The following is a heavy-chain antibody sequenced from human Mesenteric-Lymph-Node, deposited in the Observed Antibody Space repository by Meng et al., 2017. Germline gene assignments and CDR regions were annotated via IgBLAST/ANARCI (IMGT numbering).Heavy chain of an antibody. Sequence: VHVQGPGPGLVKPPETLSLTSACSGGSRSRSDGWSWVRQPPGKGLEWIGEVYHRGDTNYNPSLKSRVVISVDRSKNQFSLNLSSVTAADTAVYYCGRDQGRQLINHWGQGTLVTVSS. CDR3: GRDQGRQLINH. J-gene: IGHJ4*02. CDR1: GGSRSRSDG. CDR2: VYHRGDT. D-gene: IGHD1-1*01. V-gene: IGHV4-4*03.